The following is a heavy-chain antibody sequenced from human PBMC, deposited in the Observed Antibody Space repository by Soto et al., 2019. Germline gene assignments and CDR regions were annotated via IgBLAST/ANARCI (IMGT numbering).Heavy chain of an antibody. J-gene: IGHJ4*02. V-gene: IGHV4-59*08. Sequence: SETLSLTCTVSGGSISSYYWSWIRQPPGKGLEWIGYIYYSGSTNYNPSLKSRVTISVDTSKNQFSLKLSSVTAADTAVYYCARHLGSKLWFGELSIDYWGQGTLVTVSS. CDR2: IYYSGST. CDR3: ARHLGSKLWFGELSIDY. D-gene: IGHD3-10*01. CDR1: GGSISSYY.